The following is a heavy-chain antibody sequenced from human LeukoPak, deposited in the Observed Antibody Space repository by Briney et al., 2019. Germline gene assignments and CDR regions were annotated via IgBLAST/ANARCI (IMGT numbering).Heavy chain of an antibody. D-gene: IGHD1-26*01. CDR3: TRAVGLGPGAHFDQ. V-gene: IGHV3-11*01. Sequence: GGSLRLSCAASGFSFSRYYMSWVRQTPGKALEWISYIPTSGISVQYADSVRGRFTASRDDAKNSLHLQMDSLRVEDTAVYYCTRAVGLGPGAHFDQWGQGALVILSS. J-gene: IGHJ4*02. CDR2: IPTSGISV. CDR1: GFSFSRYY.